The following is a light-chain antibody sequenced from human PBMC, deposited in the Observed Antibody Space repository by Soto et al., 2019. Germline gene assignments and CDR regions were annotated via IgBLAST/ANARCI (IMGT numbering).Light chain of an antibody. Sequence: ILLTQLSGTLSLSPWASATPSCRASQTVNSDYLAWFQQRPGQAPRLLIFATSRRATDIPDRFSGSGSGTDFTLAIRRLEPEDFAVYYCHQFGYSPRTFGQGTKVDI. CDR1: QTVNSDY. J-gene: IGKJ1*01. CDR2: ATS. V-gene: IGKV3-20*01. CDR3: HQFGYSPRT.